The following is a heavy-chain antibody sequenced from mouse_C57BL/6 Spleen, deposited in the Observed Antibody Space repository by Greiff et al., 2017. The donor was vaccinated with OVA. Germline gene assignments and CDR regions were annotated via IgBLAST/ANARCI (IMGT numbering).Heavy chain of an antibody. V-gene: IGHV1-19*01. CDR2: INPYNGGT. CDR3: ARGGTTVVEGYFDY. J-gene: IGHJ2*01. Sequence: VQLKQSGPVLVKPGASVKMSCKASGYTFTDYYMNWVKQSHGKSLEWIGVINPYNGGTSYNQKFKGKATLTVDKSSSTAYMELNSLTSEDSAVYYCARGGTTVVEGYFDYWGQGTTLTVSS. D-gene: IGHD1-1*01. CDR1: GYTFTDYY.